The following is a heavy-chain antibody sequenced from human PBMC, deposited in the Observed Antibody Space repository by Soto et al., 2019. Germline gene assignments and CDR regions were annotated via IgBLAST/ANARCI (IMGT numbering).Heavy chain of an antibody. V-gene: IGHV1-18*04. D-gene: IGHD1-1*01. CDR3: AICSTHYNMNV. CDR1: GYTFTNNG. CDR2: ISGYNANT. Sequence: QVQLVQSGGEVRKPGASVKVSCKTSGYTFTNNGINWVRQAPGQGLEWMGWISGYNANTKYAQKFQGRVTLTTDTLTSTAFMELSSLRSDDTAVFYCAICSTHYNMNVWGQGTTVTVSS. J-gene: IGHJ6*02.